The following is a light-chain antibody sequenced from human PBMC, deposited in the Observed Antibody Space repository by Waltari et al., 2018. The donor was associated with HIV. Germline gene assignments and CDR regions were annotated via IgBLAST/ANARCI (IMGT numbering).Light chain of an antibody. J-gene: IGLJ3*02. V-gene: IGLV1-44*01. CDR3: ATWDDSLNGRV. Sequence: QSVLTQPPSASGTPGQRVTISCSGSSSNIGSNTVNWYQQLPGTAPKLLIYSNDHRPSGGPDRFSGSKSGTSASLAISGLQSEEEADYYCATWDDSLNGRVFGGGTKLTVL. CDR2: SND. CDR1: SSNIGSNT.